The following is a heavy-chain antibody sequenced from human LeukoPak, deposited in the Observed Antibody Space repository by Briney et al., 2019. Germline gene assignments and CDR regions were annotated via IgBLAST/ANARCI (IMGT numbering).Heavy chain of an antibody. CDR2: IYPGDSDT. J-gene: IGHJ6*02. D-gene: IGHD4-17*01. V-gene: IGHV5-51*01. CDR1: GYSFTSYW. Sequence: GESLKISCKGSGYSFTSYWIGWVRQMPGKGLEWMGIIYPGDSDTRYSPSFQGQVTISADKSISTAYLQWSSLKASDTAMYYCARWTYGDYDSYYYYYGMDVWGQGTTVTVSS. CDR3: ARWTYGDYDSYYYYYGMDV.